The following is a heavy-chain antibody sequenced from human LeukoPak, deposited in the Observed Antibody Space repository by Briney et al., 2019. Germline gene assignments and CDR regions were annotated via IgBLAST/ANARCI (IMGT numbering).Heavy chain of an antibody. Sequence: SETLSLTCAVSGGSISNSNWWNWVRQPPGKGLEWIGEIYHSGSTNYNPSLRSRVTISVDRSKNQFALKLTSVTAADTAVYYCARGRPHGNDYWGQGTLVTVSS. V-gene: IGHV4-4*02. D-gene: IGHD4-23*01. CDR3: ARGRPHGNDY. CDR1: GGSISNSNW. CDR2: IYHSGST. J-gene: IGHJ4*02.